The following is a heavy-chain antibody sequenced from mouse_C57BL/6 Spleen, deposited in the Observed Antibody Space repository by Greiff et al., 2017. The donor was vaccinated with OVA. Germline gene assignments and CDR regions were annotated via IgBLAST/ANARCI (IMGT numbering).Heavy chain of an antibody. V-gene: IGHV1-26*01. D-gene: IGHD2-5*01. Sequence: EVQLQQSGPELVKPGASVKISCKASGYTFTDYYMNWVKQSPGKSLEWIGDINPNNGGTSYNQKFKGKATLTVDKSSSTAYMELRSLTSEDSADYCCARACYSKGYFDYWGQGTTLTVSS. CDR2: INPNNGGT. J-gene: IGHJ2*01. CDR3: ARACYSKGYFDY. CDR1: GYTFTDYY.